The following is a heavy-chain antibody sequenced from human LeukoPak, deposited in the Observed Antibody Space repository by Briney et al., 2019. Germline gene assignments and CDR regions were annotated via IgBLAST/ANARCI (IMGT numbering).Heavy chain of an antibody. CDR1: GGSISSYY. V-gene: IGHV4-4*07. D-gene: IGHD3-10*01. J-gene: IGHJ4*02. CDR3: ARDSTGGSGSYYTYFDY. CDR2: IYTSGST. Sequence: SETLSLTCTVSGGSISSYYWSRIRQPAGKGLELIGRIYTSGSTNYNPSLKSRVTMSVGTSKNQFSLKLSSVTAADTAVYYCARDSTGGSGSYYTYFDYWGQGTLVTVSS.